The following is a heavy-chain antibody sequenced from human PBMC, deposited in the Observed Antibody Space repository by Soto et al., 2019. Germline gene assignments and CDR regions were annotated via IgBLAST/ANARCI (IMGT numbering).Heavy chain of an antibody. CDR1: GGSISSGGYY. CDR2: IYYSGST. Sequence: QVQLQESGPGLVKPSQTLSLTCTVSGGSISSGGYYWSWIRQHPGKGLEWIGYIYYSGSTYYNPSLKSGVTISVDTSKNQFALKLRSVTAADTAVYYCAISSGYADWFDPWGQGTLVTVSS. J-gene: IGHJ5*02. V-gene: IGHV4-31*03. CDR3: AISSGYADWFDP. D-gene: IGHD3-22*01.